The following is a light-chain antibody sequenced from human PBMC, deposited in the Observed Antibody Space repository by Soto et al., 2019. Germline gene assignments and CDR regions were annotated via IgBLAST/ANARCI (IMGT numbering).Light chain of an antibody. CDR2: EVS. J-gene: IGLJ1*01. V-gene: IGLV2-14*01. Sequence: QSVLTQPASVSGSPGQSITISCTGTSSDVGGYNYVSWYQQHPGKAPKLMVYEVSNRPSGVSNRFSGSKSGNTASLTISGLQAEDEADYYCSSYRSSSTVFXTGTKLTVL. CDR1: SSDVGGYNY. CDR3: SSYRSSSTV.